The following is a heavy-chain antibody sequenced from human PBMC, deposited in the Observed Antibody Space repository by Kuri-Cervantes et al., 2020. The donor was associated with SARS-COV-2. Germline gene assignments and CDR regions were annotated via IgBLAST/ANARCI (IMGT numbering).Heavy chain of an antibody. D-gene: IGHD3-22*01. CDR1: GFTFSSYG. CDR2: IRYDGSNK. J-gene: IGHJ4*02. V-gene: IGHV3-30*02. CDR3: ARSYDSSGYYYSGSAYYFDY. Sequence: GESLKISCAASGFTFSSYGVHWVRQAPGKGLEWVAFIRYDGSNKYYADSVKGRFTISRDNSKNTLYLQMNSLRAEDTAVYYCARSYDSSGYYYSGSAYYFDYWGQGTLVTVSS.